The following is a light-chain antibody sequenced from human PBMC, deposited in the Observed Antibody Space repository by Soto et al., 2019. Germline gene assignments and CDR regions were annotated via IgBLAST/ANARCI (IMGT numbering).Light chain of an antibody. CDR3: QQYSNYPWT. Sequence: IQMTQSPSTLSASVGDRVTITCRAGQSVSNLLAWYQQKPGKAPKLLIYEASTLQSGVPSRFSGIGSSTYFTLTISSLQPDDFATYYCQQYSNYPWTFGQGTKVEIK. CDR1: QSVSNL. CDR2: EAS. J-gene: IGKJ1*01. V-gene: IGKV1-5*03.